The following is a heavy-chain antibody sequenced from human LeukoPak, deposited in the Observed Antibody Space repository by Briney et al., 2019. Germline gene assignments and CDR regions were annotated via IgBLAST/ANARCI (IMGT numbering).Heavy chain of an antibody. Sequence: GASVKVSCKASGYTFTGYYMHWVRQAPGQGLEWMGWINPNSGGTNYAQKFQGRVTMTRDTSISTAYMELSRLRSDDTAVYYCARGIVGATSDAFDIWGQGTMVTVSS. CDR1: GYTFTGYY. CDR2: INPNSGGT. D-gene: IGHD1-26*01. V-gene: IGHV1-2*02. J-gene: IGHJ3*02. CDR3: ARGIVGATSDAFDI.